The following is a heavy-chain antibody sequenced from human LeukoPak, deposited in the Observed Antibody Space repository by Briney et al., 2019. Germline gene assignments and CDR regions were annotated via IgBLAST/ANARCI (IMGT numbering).Heavy chain of an antibody. CDR2: ISGSDGTS. CDR3: AKSLGVGGYTRYKGFDQ. CDR1: GFTFNSFA. D-gene: IGHD3-16*02. J-gene: IGHJ4*02. V-gene: IGHV3-23*01. Sequence: GGSLRLSCGASGFTFNSFAMNWVRQAPGKGLEWVSSISGSDGTSLYADFVKGRFTISRDNSKNTLYLQMNSLGAEDTAAYYCAKSLGVGGYTRYKGFDQWGQGTLVVVSS.